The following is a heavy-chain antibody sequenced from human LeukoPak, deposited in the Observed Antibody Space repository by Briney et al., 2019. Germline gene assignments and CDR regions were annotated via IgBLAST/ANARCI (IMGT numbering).Heavy chain of an antibody. D-gene: IGHD3-10*01. Sequence: ASVKVSCKASGYTFTSYSMNWVRQAPGQGLEWMGWISAYNGNTNYAQKLQGRVTMTTDTSTSTAYMELRSLRSDDTAVYYCARDGLLWFGELGEENWFDPWGQGTLVTVSS. CDR2: ISAYNGNT. CDR3: ARDGLLWFGELGEENWFDP. J-gene: IGHJ5*02. V-gene: IGHV1-18*01. CDR1: GYTFTSYS.